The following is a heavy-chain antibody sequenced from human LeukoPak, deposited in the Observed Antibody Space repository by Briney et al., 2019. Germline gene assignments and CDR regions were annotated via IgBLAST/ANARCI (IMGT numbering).Heavy chain of an antibody. J-gene: IGHJ4*02. CDR1: GYTFTGYY. CDR2: INPNSGGT. Sequence: GASVKVSCKASGYTFTGYYMHWVRQAPGQGLEWMGWINPNSGGTNYAQKFQGRVTMTRDTSISTAYMELSRLRSDDTAVYYCARSFRLRLGELSLSGYWGQGTLVTVSS. CDR3: ARSFRLRLGELSLSGY. D-gene: IGHD3-16*02. V-gene: IGHV1-2*02.